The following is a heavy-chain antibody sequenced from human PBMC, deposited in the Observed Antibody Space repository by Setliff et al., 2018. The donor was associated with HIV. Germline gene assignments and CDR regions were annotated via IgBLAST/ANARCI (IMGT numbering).Heavy chain of an antibody. CDR3: TRDDPPGYCSSTTCPYLFDY. CDR1: GFTFRKYD. Sequence: PGGSLRLSCRASGFTFRKYDMSWLRQAPGKGLEWVGFIRSKAHGGTIEYAASVKGRFTISRDDSKTIAYLQMSGLKTEDTAVYFCTRDDPPGYCSSTTCPYLFDYWGRGTLVTVSS. CDR2: IRSKAHGGTI. V-gene: IGHV3-49*03. D-gene: IGHD2-2*01. J-gene: IGHJ4*02.